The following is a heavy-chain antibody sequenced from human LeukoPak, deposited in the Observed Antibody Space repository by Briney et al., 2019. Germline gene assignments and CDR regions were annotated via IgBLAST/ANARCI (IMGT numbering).Heavy chain of an antibody. CDR1: GGSISSGSYY. D-gene: IGHD3/OR15-3a*01. V-gene: IGHV4-61*02. CDR3: AREWTAYYYYMDV. CDR2: IYTSGST. J-gene: IGHJ6*03. Sequence: SETLSLTCTVSGGSISSGSYYWSWIRQPAGKGLEWIGRIYTSGSTNYNPSLKSRVTMSVDTSKNQFSLKLSSVTAADTAVYYCAREWTAYYYYMDVWGKGTTVTVSS.